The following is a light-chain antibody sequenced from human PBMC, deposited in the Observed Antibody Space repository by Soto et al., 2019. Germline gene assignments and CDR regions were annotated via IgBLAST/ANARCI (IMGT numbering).Light chain of an antibody. V-gene: IGLV2-8*01. J-gene: IGLJ1*01. CDR3: SSYAGSNNPLFV. CDR2: EVT. CDR1: SSDVGGFNY. Sequence: QSALTQPPSASGSPGQSITISCTGTSSDVGGFNYVSWHQQHPGKAPKVIIYEVTKRPSGVPDRFSGSKSANTASLTVSGFQAEDEADDYCSSYAGSNNPLFVFGTGTKVTVL.